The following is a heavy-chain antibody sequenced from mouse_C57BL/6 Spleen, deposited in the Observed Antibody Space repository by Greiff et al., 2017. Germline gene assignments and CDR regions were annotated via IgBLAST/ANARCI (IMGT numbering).Heavy chain of an antibody. CDR1: GYTFTSYW. D-gene: IGHD2-3*01. Sequence: QVQLKQPGAELVKPGASVKVSCKASGYTFTSYWMHWVKQRPGQGLEWIGRIHPSDSDTNYNQKFKGKATLTVDKSSSTAYKQLSSLTSEDSAVYYCAIGGWLLQRGNFDYWGQGTTLTVSS. V-gene: IGHV1-74*01. CDR2: IHPSDSDT. J-gene: IGHJ2*01. CDR3: AIGGWLLQRGNFDY.